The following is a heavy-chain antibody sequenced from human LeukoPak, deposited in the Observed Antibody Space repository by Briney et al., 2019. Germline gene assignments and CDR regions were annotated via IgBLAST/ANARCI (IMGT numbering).Heavy chain of an antibody. CDR3: ARPRIRLGNTLEDY. D-gene: IGHD5-18*01. CDR2: IYSGGST. V-gene: IGHV3-53*01. J-gene: IGHJ4*02. Sequence: GGSLRLSCAASGFTVSSNYMSWVRQAPGKGLEWVSVIYSGGSTYYADSVKGRFTISRDNSKNTLYLQMNSLRAEDTAVYYCARPRIRLGNTLEDYWGQGTLVTVSS. CDR1: GFTVSSNY.